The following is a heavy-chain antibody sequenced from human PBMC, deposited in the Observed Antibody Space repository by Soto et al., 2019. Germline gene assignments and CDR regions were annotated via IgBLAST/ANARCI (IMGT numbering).Heavy chain of an antibody. CDR2: ITTSSSYI. V-gene: IGHV3-21*01. CDR1: GVTFESHT. Sequence: GGSLRLSCAASGVTFESHTLHWVRQVPGEGLEWVASITTSSSYIYYADSVKGRFTISRDNADNSLHLQMNSLRAEDTAIYYCARDRLSMTTITSLDYWGRGTQVTVSS. D-gene: IGHD4-4*01. CDR3: ARDRLSMTTITSLDY. J-gene: IGHJ4*02.